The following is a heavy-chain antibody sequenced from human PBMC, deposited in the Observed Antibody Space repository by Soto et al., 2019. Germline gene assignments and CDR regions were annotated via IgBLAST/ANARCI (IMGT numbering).Heavy chain of an antibody. V-gene: IGHV1-2*02. CDR3: ARGLGRQQWLVLVY. CDR2: INPNSGGT. Sequence: QVQLVQSGAEVKKPGASVKVSCKASGYTFTGDYMHWVRQAPGQGLEWMGWINPNSGGTNYAQKFQGRVTMTRDKSIRRAYMGRGRLRSDDTAVYYCARGLGRQQWLVLVYWGQGTLVTVSS. CDR1: GYTFTGDY. D-gene: IGHD6-19*01. J-gene: IGHJ4*02.